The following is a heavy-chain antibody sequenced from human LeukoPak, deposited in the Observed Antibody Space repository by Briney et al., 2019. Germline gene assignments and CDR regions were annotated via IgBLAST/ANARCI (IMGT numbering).Heavy chain of an antibody. CDR2: ISANDGKT. D-gene: IGHD3-10*01. CDR3: ARASGDRWYYYGMDV. CDR1: GFVFTSYG. V-gene: IGHV1-18*01. Sequence: ASVKVSCKASGFVFTSYGFTWVRQAPGQGLEWMGWISANDGKTHYSERHQGRVTMTTDTVTSTAYMELSRLRSDDTAVYYCARASGDRWYYYGMDVWGQGTTVTVSS. J-gene: IGHJ6*02.